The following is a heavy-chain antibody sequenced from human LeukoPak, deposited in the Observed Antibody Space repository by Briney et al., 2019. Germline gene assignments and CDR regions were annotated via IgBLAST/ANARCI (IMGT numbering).Heavy chain of an antibody. J-gene: IGHJ4*02. V-gene: IGHV4-34*01. CDR2: INHSGST. Sequence: ASETLSLTYAVYGGSFSGYYWSWIRQPPGKGLEWIGEINHSGSTNYNPSLKSRVTISVDTSKNRFSLKLSSVTAADTAVYYCARGPRQNSSFYVWGQGTLVNVSS. CDR3: ARGPRQNSSFYV. D-gene: IGHD6-19*01. CDR1: GGSFSGYY.